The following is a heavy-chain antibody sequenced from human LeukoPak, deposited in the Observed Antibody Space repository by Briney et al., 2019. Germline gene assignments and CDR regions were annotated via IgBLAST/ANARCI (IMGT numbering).Heavy chain of an antibody. J-gene: IGHJ3*02. Sequence: ASVKVSCKASGYTFTGYYMHWVRQAPGQGLEWMGWINPNSGGTNYAQKFQGRVTMTRDTSISTAYAELSRLRSDDTAVYYCARVWGYCSGGSCYIYAFDIWGQGTMVTVSS. V-gene: IGHV1-2*02. CDR1: GYTFTGYY. CDR3: ARVWGYCSGGSCYIYAFDI. D-gene: IGHD2-15*01. CDR2: INPNSGGT.